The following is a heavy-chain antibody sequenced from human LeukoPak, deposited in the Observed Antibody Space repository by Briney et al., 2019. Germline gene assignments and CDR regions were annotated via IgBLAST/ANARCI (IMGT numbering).Heavy chain of an antibody. D-gene: IGHD4-11*01. J-gene: IGHJ4*02. V-gene: IGHV4-39*01. Sequence: SQTLSLTCTVSGGSIRNRDFYWGWIRQPPGKGLEWIGSIYYSGSTYYKPSLKSRVTMSVDTSKNQFSLKLSSVTAADTAVYYCARPQRYSNYALDYWGQGTLVTVSS. CDR1: GGSIRNRDFY. CDR3: ARPQRYSNYALDY. CDR2: IYYSGST.